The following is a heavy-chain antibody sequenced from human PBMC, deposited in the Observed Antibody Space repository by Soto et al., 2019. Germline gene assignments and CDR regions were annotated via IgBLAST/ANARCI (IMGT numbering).Heavy chain of an antibody. CDR3: ARALGYGDPTWPYFDY. J-gene: IGHJ4*02. V-gene: IGHV3-48*02. D-gene: IGHD4-17*01. Sequence: EVQLVESGGGLVQPGGSLRLSCAASGFTFSSYNMNWVRQAPGKGLEWVSYIRSSSSTIYYADSVKGRFTISRDNAKNSLYLQMNSLRDEDTAVYYCARALGYGDPTWPYFDYWGQGTLVTVSS. CDR2: IRSSSSTI. CDR1: GFTFSSYN.